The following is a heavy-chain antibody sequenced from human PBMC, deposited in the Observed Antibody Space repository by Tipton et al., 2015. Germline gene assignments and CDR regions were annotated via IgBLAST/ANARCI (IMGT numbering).Heavy chain of an antibody. CDR3: ARTRGVQSSDWEVH. CDR2: VNHSGNT. J-gene: IGHJ4*02. Sequence: TLSLTCAVYGGSFSGYTWHWIRQPPGKGLEWIGEVNHSGNTNYNPSLESRFIISEDTSKNQFSLKLSSVTAADTAVYYCARTRGVQSSDWEVHWGQGILVNVSS. CDR1: GGSFSGYT. D-gene: IGHD2-21*02. V-gene: IGHV4-34*01.